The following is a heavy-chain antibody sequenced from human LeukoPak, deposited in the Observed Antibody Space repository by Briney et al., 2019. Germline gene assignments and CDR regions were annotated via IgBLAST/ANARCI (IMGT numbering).Heavy chain of an antibody. CDR2: IYYSGST. Sequence: PSETLSLTCTVSGGSISSYYWRWIRQPPGKGLEWIGYIYYSGSTNYNPSLKSRGTISVDTSNNQFSLRLTSVTAADTAVYYCARSGRGNSAGFDCWGQGTLVTVSS. D-gene: IGHD3-10*01. CDR1: GGSISSYY. CDR3: ARSGRGNSAGFDC. V-gene: IGHV4-59*01. J-gene: IGHJ4*02.